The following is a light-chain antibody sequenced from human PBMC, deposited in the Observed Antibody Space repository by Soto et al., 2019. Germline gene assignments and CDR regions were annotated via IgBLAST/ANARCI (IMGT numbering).Light chain of an antibody. Sequence: QSALTQPASVSGSPGQSIAISCTGTSSDVGGYDYVSWYQQHPDKAPKLIIYEVTKRPSGVSNRFSGSKSGNTASLTISGLQPDDKADYYCSSHTSGDTRVFGSGTKVTVL. CDR2: EVT. J-gene: IGLJ1*01. CDR1: SSDVGGYDY. CDR3: SSHTSGDTRV. V-gene: IGLV2-14*01.